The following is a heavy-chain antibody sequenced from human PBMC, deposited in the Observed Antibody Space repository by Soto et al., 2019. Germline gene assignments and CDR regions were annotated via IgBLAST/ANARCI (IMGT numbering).Heavy chain of an antibody. J-gene: IGHJ4*02. D-gene: IGHD2-15*01. CDR2: ISAYNGNT. Sequence: QVQLVQSGAEVKKPGASVKVSCKASGYTFTSYGISWVRQAPGQGLEWMGWISAYNGNTNYAQKLQGRVTMTTDTSTSTAYMALRSLRSDDTAVYYCASLHCSGGSCYSPLDYWGQGPLVTVSS. CDR1: GYTFTSYG. CDR3: ASLHCSGGSCYSPLDY. V-gene: IGHV1-18*01.